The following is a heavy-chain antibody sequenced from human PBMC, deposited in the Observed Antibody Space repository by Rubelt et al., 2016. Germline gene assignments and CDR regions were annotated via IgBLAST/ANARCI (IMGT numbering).Heavy chain of an antibody. CDR3: ARDRVGAVDY. V-gene: IGHV4-39*07. CDR2: IYHSGST. J-gene: IGHJ4*02. CDR1: GGSISNSRYY. Sequence: QLHLQESGPGLVKPSETLSFTCTVSGGSISNSRYYWGWIRQPPGKGLEWIGEIYHSGSTNYNPSLKSRVTISVDKSKNQFSLKLSSVTAADTAVYYGARDRVGAVDYWGQGTLGTVSS. D-gene: IGHD1-26*01.